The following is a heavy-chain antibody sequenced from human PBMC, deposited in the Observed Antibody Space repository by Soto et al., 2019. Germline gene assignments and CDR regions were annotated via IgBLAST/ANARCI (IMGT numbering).Heavy chain of an antibody. CDR3: ARAPPTIVVVPAAMAGSY. J-gene: IGHJ4*02. Sequence: ASVKVSCKASGYTFTSYGISWVRQAPGQGLEWMGWISAYNGKTNYAQKLQGRVTMTTDTSTSTAYIELRSLRSDDTALYFCARAPPTIVVVPAAMAGSYWGQGTLVTVSS. CDR2: ISAYNGKT. CDR1: GYTFTSYG. V-gene: IGHV1-18*01. D-gene: IGHD2-2*01.